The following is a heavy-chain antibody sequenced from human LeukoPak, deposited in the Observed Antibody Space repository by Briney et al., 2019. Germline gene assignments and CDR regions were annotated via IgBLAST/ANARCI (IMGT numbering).Heavy chain of an antibody. CDR3: ARESRASTLLWFGELYPSNDAFDI. CDR1: GFTFSSYA. J-gene: IGHJ3*02. Sequence: GRSLRLSCAASGFTFSSYAMHWVRQAPGKGLEWVAVISYDGSNKYYADSVKGRFTISRDNSKNTLYLQMNSLRAEDTAVYYCARESRASTLLWFGELYPSNDAFDIWGQGTMVTVSS. D-gene: IGHD3-10*01. CDR2: ISYDGSNK. V-gene: IGHV3-30-3*01.